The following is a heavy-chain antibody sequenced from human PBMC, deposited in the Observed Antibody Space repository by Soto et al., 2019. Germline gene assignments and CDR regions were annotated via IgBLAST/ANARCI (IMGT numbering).Heavy chain of an antibody. D-gene: IGHD6-19*01. CDR3: ARGYSSGFHFYYYYGMDV. CDR1: GYTFTSYA. V-gene: IGHV7-4-1*01. Sequence: ASVKVSCKASGYTFTSYAMNWVRQAPGQGLEWMGWINTNTGNPTYAQGFTGRFVFSLDTSVSTAYLQICSLKAEDTAVHYCARGYSSGFHFYYYYGMDVWGQGTTVTVSS. CDR2: INTNTGNP. J-gene: IGHJ6*02.